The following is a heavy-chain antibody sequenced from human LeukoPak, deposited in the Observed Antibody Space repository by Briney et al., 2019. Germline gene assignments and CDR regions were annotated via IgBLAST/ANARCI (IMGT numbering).Heavy chain of an antibody. V-gene: IGHV4-31*03. CDR1: GGSISSGGYY. Sequence: PSETLSLTCTVSGGSISSGGYYWSWIRQHPGKGLEWIGYIYYSGSTYYNPSLKSRVTISVDTSKNQFSLKLSSVTAADTAVYYCARGPGSGSPVVDYWGQGTLVTVSS. D-gene: IGHD3-10*01. J-gene: IGHJ4*02. CDR2: IYYSGST. CDR3: ARGPGSGSPVVDY.